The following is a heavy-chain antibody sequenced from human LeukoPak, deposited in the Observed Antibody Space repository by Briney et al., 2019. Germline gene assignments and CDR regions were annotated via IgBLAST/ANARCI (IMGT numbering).Heavy chain of an antibody. CDR1: GYSISSGYY. V-gene: IGHV4-38-2*01. Sequence: PSETLSLTCAASGYSISSGYYWGWIRQPPGKGLEWIGSIYHSGSTYYNPSLKSRVTISVDTSKNQFSLKLSSVTAADTAVYYCARVPFIAAAGTNWFDPWGQGTLVTVSS. J-gene: IGHJ5*02. D-gene: IGHD6-13*01. CDR3: ARVPFIAAAGTNWFDP. CDR2: IYHSGST.